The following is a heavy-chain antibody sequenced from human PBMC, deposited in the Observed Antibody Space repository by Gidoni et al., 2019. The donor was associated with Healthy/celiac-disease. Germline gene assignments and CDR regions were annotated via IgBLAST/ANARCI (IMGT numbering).Heavy chain of an antibody. J-gene: IGHJ4*02. V-gene: IGHV4-34*01. Sequence: QVQLQQWGAGLLKPSETLSLTCAVYGGSFSGYYWSWIRQPPGKGLEWIGEINHSGSTNYNPSLKSRVTISVDTSKNQFSLKLSSVTAADTAVYYCARGNDYGNDYWGQGTLVTVSS. CDR2: INHSGST. CDR3: ARGNDYGNDY. CDR1: GGSFSGYY. D-gene: IGHD4-17*01.